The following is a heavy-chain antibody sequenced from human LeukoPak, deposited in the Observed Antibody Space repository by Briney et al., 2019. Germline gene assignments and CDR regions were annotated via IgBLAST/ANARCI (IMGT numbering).Heavy chain of an antibody. J-gene: IGHJ4*02. Sequence: SQTLSLTCTVSGGSISSGGYYWSWIRQPPGKGLEWIGYVYYSGSTNYNPSLKSRVAISLDMSKNQFSLKLSSVTAADTAVYYCARDRHFYDTSFGYWGQGTLVTVSS. CDR2: VYYSGST. V-gene: IGHV4-61*08. CDR3: ARDRHFYDTSFGY. CDR1: GGSISSGGYY. D-gene: IGHD3-3*02.